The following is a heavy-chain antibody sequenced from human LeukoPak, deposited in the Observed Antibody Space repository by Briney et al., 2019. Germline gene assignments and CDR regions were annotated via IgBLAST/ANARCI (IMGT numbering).Heavy chain of an antibody. V-gene: IGHV1-69*06. CDR1: GYTFTSYG. D-gene: IGHD3-22*01. Sequence: SVKVSCKASGYTFTSYGISWVRQAPGQGLEWMGGIIPIFGTANYAQKFQGRVTITADKSTSTAYMELSSLRSEDTAVYYCARVSPYYYDSSGYITWGQGTLVTVSS. CDR2: IIPIFGTA. J-gene: IGHJ4*02. CDR3: ARVSPYYYDSSGYIT.